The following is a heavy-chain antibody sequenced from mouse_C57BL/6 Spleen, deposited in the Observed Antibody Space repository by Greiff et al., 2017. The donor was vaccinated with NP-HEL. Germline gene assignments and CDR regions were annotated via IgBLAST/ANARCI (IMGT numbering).Heavy chain of an antibody. CDR2: ISNLAYSI. CDR3: ASLTGYYAMDY. CDR1: GFTFSDYG. Sequence: EVKLMESGGGLVQPGGSLKLSCAASGFTFSDYGMAWVRQAPRKGPEWVAFISNLAYSIYYADTVTGRFTISRENAKNTLYLEMSSLRSEDTAMYYCASLTGYYAMDYWGQGTSVTVSS. V-gene: IGHV5-15*01. J-gene: IGHJ4*01. D-gene: IGHD4-1*01.